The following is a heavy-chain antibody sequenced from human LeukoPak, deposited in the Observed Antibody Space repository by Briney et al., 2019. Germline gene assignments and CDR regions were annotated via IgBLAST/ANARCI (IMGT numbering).Heavy chain of an antibody. J-gene: IGHJ4*02. CDR3: ATVADFGDYYFDY. Sequence: GGSLRLSCAASGFTFNSNWMSWVRQAPGKGPQWVSVIYAVYSGATIHYADSVKGRFTISRDNSKNTLFLQMDSLRAEDTVVYYCATVADFGDYYFDYWGQGTLVTVSS. CDR1: GFTFNSNW. CDR2: IYAVYSGATI. D-gene: IGHD4-17*01. V-gene: IGHV3-53*01.